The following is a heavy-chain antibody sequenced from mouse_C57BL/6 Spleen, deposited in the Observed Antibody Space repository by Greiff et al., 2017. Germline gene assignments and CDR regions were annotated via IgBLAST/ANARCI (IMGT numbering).Heavy chain of an antibody. CDR2: LHPSDSDT. CDR3: AILNYGSSPWFAY. V-gene: IGHV1-74*01. Sequence: VQLQQPGAELVKPGASVKVSCKASGYTFTSYWMHWVKQRPGQGLAWIGRLHPSDSDTNYNQKFKGKATLTVDKSSSTAYMQLSSLTSEDSAVYYCAILNYGSSPWFAYWGQGTLVTVSA. J-gene: IGHJ3*01. D-gene: IGHD1-1*01. CDR1: GYTFTSYW.